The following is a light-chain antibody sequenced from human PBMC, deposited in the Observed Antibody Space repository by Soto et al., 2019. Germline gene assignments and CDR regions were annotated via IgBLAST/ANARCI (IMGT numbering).Light chain of an antibody. CDR1: QSISSY. CDR2: PAS. Sequence: DIQMTQSPSSLSASVGDRVTITCRASQSISSYLNWYQQKPGKAPKLLIYPASTLQSGVPSGFSGSGSGTDFTLTINSLQPEDFATYFCQQGYNFPRAFGQGTNVDI. J-gene: IGKJ1*01. V-gene: IGKV1-39*01. CDR3: QQGYNFPRA.